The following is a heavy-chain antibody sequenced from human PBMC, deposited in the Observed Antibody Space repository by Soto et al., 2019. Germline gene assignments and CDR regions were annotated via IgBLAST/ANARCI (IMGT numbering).Heavy chain of an antibody. CDR3: AKDRGVVAVAAYYFDY. Sequence: PGGSLRLSCAVSGLTFSSYGMHWVRQAPGKGLEWVAVISYDGSNKYYADSVKGRFTISRDNSKNTLYLQMNSLRAEDTSIYYCAKDRGVVAVAAYYFDYWGHGTLVTVSS. CDR1: GLTFSSYG. J-gene: IGHJ4*01. CDR2: ISYDGSNK. D-gene: IGHD2-15*01. V-gene: IGHV3-30*18.